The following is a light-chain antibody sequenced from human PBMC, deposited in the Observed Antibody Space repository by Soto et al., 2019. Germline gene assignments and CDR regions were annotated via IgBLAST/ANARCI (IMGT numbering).Light chain of an antibody. CDR2: GAS. J-gene: IGKJ1*01. CDR3: QQYNNWPPDMT. Sequence: EILMTQSPATLSVSPGERATLSCRASQSVGSNLAWYQQKPGQAPRLLIYGASTRATGIPSRFSGSGSGTEFTLTISSLQSEDFAIYFCQQYNNWPPDMTFGQVPKVEIK. V-gene: IGKV3-15*01. CDR1: QSVGSN.